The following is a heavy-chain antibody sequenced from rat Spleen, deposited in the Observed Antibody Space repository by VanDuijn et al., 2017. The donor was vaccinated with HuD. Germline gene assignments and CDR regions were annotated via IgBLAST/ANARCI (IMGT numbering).Heavy chain of an antibody. CDR1: GFNFNDYW. Sequence: EVKLVESGGGLVQPGRSLKLSCAASGFNFNDYWMGWVRQAPGKGLEWIGEINKDSRTIKYNPSLKDKFTISRDNAKNTQFLQMDSLRSEDTATYYCARQGTKWELDYWGQGVMVTVSS. CDR3: ARQGTKWELDY. CDR2: INKDSRTI. V-gene: IGHV4-2*01. J-gene: IGHJ2*01. D-gene: IGHD5-1*01.